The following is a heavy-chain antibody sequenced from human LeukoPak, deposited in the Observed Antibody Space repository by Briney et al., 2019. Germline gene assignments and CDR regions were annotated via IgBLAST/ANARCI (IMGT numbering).Heavy chain of an antibody. J-gene: IGHJ6*03. CDR1: GGSIISSSYY. CDR3: ARQEASLGYCSGGSCYFRPGHYYTDV. V-gene: IGHV4-39*01. CDR2: INHSGST. Sequence: SETLSPTCTVSGGSIISSSYYWGWIRQPPGKGLEWIGEINHSGSTNYNPSLKSRVTISVDTSKNQFSLKVTSVTAADTAVYYCARQEASLGYCSGGSCYFRPGHYYTDVWGKGTTVTISS. D-gene: IGHD2-15*01.